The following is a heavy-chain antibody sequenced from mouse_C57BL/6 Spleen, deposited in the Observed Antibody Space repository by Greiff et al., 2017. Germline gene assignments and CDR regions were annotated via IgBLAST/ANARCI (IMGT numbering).Heavy chain of an antibody. CDR2: ISGGGGNT. D-gene: IGHD1-1*01. V-gene: IGHV5-9*01. CDR3: ARQITTVPFHY. CDR1: GFTFSSYT. Sequence: EVKVVESGGGLVKPGGSLKLSCAASGFTFSSYTMSWVRQTPEKRLEWVATISGGGGNTYYPDSVKGRFTISRDNAKNTLYLQMSSLRSEDTALYYCARQITTVPFHYRRPGTTLPASS. J-gene: IGHJ2*01.